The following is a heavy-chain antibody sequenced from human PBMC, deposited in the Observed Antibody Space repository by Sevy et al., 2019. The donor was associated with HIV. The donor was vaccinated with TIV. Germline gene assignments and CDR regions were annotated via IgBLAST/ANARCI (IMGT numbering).Heavy chain of an antibody. CDR3: ARIVGAAAPDS. Sequence: QSQTLSLTCAISGDSVSSNSAAWNWIRQSPWRGLEWLGRTYYRSKWYNEYAVSVRSRITINPDTSKNQFSLQLKSVTPGDTAVYYCARIVGAAAPDSWGQGTLVTVSS. CDR1: GDSVSSNSAA. J-gene: IGHJ4*02. D-gene: IGHD1-26*01. V-gene: IGHV6-1*01. CDR2: TYYRSKWYN.